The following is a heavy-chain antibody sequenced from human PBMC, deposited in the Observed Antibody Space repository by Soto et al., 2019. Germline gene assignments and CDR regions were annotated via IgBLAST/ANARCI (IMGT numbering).Heavy chain of an antibody. J-gene: IGHJ4*02. CDR2: VNPSGGHT. D-gene: IGHD2-21*02. V-gene: IGHV1-46*01. CDR1: GDTFTEYY. CDR3: ARGGHVVVVTAALDY. Sequence: QVQLMQSGAEVKKPGASVKVSCKASGDTFTEYYIHWVRQAPGQGLEWMGTVNPSGGHTTYAQHFLGRVTMTRDTPTSTLYIELTSRTSEDTAVYYCARGGHVVVVTAALDYWGQGTLVTVSS.